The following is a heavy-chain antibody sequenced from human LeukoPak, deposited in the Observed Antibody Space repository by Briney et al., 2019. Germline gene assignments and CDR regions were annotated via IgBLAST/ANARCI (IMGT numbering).Heavy chain of an antibody. CDR2: ISYTEST. J-gene: IGHJ5*02. V-gene: IGHV4-59*01. CDR3: ARAPFYGSNSRGSFDP. Sequence: SETLSLTCTVSGGSISSYYWSWIRQPPGKGLEWIGYISYTESTHYDTSLKSRVTISVDTSKNQFSLRLSSVTTADTAVYYCARAPFYGSNSRGSFDPWGQGTLVTVSS. CDR1: GGSISSYY. D-gene: IGHD3-10*01.